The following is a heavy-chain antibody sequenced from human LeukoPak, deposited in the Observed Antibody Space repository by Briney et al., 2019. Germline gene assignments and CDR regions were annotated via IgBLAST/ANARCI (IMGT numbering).Heavy chain of an antibody. D-gene: IGHD6-19*01. CDR2: IIPVFGTS. V-gene: IGHV1-69*06. J-gene: IGHJ4*02. CDR1: GYTFTNYG. CDR3: AGGKPYSSGWPPLFHFDY. Sequence: SVTVSFKASGYTFTNYGISWVRQAPGQGLEWMGGIIPVFGTSNYAQKFQGRLTITADKSTGTAYMELSSLRSEDTAVYYCAGGKPYSSGWPPLFHFDYWGQGTLVTVSS.